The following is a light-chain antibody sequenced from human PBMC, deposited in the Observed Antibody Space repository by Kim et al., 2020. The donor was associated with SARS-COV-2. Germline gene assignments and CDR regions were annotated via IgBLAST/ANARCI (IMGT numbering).Light chain of an antibody. CDR1: SSDVGAYDY. CDR2: DVR. CDR3: SSYTSSSPYV. V-gene: IGLV2-14*03. Sequence: QSALTQPASVSGSPGQSITISCTGTSSDVGAYDYVSWYQQHPGKAPKLMIYDVRRRPSGVSNRFSGSKSGNTASLTISGLQAEDEADYYCSSYTSSSPYVFGTGTKVTVL. J-gene: IGLJ1*01.